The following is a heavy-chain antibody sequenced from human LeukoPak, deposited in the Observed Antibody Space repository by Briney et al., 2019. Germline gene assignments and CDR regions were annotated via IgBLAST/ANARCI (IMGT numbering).Heavy chain of an antibody. J-gene: IGHJ4*02. CDR3: AKDSRCADSVCPTIIVVAGYVDH. CDR2: IRAEGDPT. CDR1: GDNFNIYS. D-gene: IGHD3-22*01. Sequence: PGGSLRLSCRASGDNFNIYSMKSGRQAPGKGLEWVSVIRAEGDPTHYADSVKGRFTISRDNSKNMVYLQMNSLRAEDTAMYYCAKDSRCADSVCPTIIVVAGYVDHWGQGTLVTVSS. V-gene: IGHV3-23*01.